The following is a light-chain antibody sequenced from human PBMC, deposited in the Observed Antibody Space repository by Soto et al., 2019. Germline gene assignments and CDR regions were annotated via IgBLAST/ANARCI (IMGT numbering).Light chain of an antibody. CDR3: QQYNKWPMYT. CDR2: EAS. Sequence: EVVMTQSPATLSVSPGERATLSCRASQSVSSNLAWYQQKPGQAPRLLIYEASTRATGIPARFSGSGSGTEFTLTISSLQSEDFAVYYCQQYNKWPMYTFGQGTKVDIK. CDR1: QSVSSN. V-gene: IGKV3-15*01. J-gene: IGKJ2*01.